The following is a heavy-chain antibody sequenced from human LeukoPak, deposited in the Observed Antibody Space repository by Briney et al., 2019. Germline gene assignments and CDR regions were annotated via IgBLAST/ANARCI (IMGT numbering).Heavy chain of an antibody. V-gene: IGHV3-48*02. J-gene: IGHJ4*02. CDR3: ARDFRWSFDH. Sequence: GGSLRLSCAASGFTFTQFGMHWVRQAPGKGLEWISFISRGDGVTSYADSVKGRFTISRDNVKKSVFLQVNSLRDEDTAVYYCARDFRWSFDHWGQGTLVTVSS. CDR2: ISRGDGVT. D-gene: IGHD6-13*01. CDR1: GFTFTQFG.